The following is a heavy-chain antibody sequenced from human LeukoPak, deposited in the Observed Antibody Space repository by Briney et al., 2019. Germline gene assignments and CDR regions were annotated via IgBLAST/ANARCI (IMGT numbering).Heavy chain of an antibody. J-gene: IGHJ3*02. CDR2: IYDSGST. D-gene: IGHD3-22*01. CDR1: GGSISSYY. Sequence: SETLSLTCTVSGGSISSYYWSWIRQPPGKGLEWIGYIYDSGSTNYNPSLKSRVTISVDTSKNQFSLKLSSVTAADTAVYYCARLTYDSSGYQGDAFDIWGQGTMVTVSS. V-gene: IGHV4-59*08. CDR3: ARLTYDSSGYQGDAFDI.